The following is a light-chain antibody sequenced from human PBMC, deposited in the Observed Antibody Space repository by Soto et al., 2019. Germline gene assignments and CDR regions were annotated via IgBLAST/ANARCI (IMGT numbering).Light chain of an antibody. Sequence: QSVLTQPPSASGTPGQRVTISCSGSTSNIGSNTVNWYQQLPGTAPKLLIYSNNQRPSGVPDRFSGSKSGTSASLAISGLQSEDEADYYCAAWDDSLSGYVFGTGTKVIVL. J-gene: IGLJ1*01. V-gene: IGLV1-44*01. CDR2: SNN. CDR3: AAWDDSLSGYV. CDR1: TSNIGSNT.